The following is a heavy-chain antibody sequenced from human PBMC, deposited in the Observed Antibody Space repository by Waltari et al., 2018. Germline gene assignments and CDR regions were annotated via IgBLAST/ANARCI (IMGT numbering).Heavy chain of an antibody. V-gene: IGHV1-2*02. CDR1: GYTFTAYY. CDR2: INPNSGGT. J-gene: IGHJ4*02. CDR3: ARGNINYWYNDY. D-gene: IGHD1-1*01. Sequence: QVQLVQSGAEMKKPGASVKVSCKASGYTFTAYYIHWGRQAPGQGLEWMGWINPNSGGTNYAQKFQGRVTMARDTSISTAYMDLSSLRYDDTAVYYCARGNINYWYNDYWGQGTLVTVSS.